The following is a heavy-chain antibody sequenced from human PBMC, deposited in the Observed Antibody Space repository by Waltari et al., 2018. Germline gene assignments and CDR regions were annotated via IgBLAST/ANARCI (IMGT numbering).Heavy chain of an antibody. D-gene: IGHD7-27*01. CDR1: GYTFNTYW. V-gene: IGHV5-51*01. Sequence: EVQLVQSGAEVKKPGESLQISCKASGYTFNTYWIGWVRQMPGKGLEYVGVIYPGDSETRYSPSFQGQVTISADKSTNTAYLQWSSLEASETAMFFCARHSIWGFDHWGQGTLVTVSS. CDR3: ARHSIWGFDH. J-gene: IGHJ4*02. CDR2: IYPGDSET.